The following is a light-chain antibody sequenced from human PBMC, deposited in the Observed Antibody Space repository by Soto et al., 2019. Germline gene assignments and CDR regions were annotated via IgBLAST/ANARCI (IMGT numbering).Light chain of an antibody. Sequence: SVLTQPGSVSMSPGQSGTITYTGTSSDVGGYNYVSWFQQHPGKAPKLMIYDVSKRPSGVPDRFSGSKSGNTASLTISWLQAEDEADYYCCSYAGSPYVFGPVTKVTVL. CDR1: SSDVGGYNY. J-gene: IGLJ1*01. CDR2: DVS. V-gene: IGLV2-11*01. CDR3: CSYAGSPYV.